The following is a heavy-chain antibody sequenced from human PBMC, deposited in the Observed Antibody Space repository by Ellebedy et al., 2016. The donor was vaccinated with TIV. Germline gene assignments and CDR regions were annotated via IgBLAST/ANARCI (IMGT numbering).Heavy chain of an antibody. CDR1: GYTFTSYD. J-gene: IGHJ4*02. CDR2: IIPILGIA. Sequence: AASVKVSCKASGYTFTSYDINWVRQATGQGLEWMGRIIPILGIANYAQKFQGRVTITADKSTSTAYMELSSLRSEDTAVYYCASFGDSSGYFFRDYWGQGTLVTVSS. D-gene: IGHD3-22*01. V-gene: IGHV1-69*04. CDR3: ASFGDSSGYFFRDY.